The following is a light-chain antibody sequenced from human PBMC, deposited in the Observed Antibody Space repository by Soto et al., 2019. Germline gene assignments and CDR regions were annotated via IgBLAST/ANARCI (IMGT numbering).Light chain of an antibody. CDR2: GAS. Sequence: EIVLTQSPATLSLSPGERATLSCRASQSVSSYLAWYQQKPGQAPRLLIYGASNRATGIPDRFSGSGSGTDFTLTISRLEPEDFAVYYCQQCGSAGTCGQGTK. J-gene: IGKJ1*01. CDR1: QSVSSY. V-gene: IGKV3-20*01. CDR3: QQCGSAGT.